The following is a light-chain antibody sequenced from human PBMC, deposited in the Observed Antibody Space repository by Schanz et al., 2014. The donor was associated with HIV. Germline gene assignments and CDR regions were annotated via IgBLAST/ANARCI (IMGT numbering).Light chain of an antibody. J-gene: IGLJ2*01. CDR3: SSYTSSSTVL. CDR1: SSNIGRQY. V-gene: IGLV1-47*01. Sequence: QSVLTQPPSASGTPGQRVTIPCSGSSSNIGRQYVYWYQQVPGTAPKLLIYRNDQRPSGVPDRFSGSKSGNTASLTISGLQAEDETDYYCSSYTSSSTVLFGGGTKLTVL. CDR2: RND.